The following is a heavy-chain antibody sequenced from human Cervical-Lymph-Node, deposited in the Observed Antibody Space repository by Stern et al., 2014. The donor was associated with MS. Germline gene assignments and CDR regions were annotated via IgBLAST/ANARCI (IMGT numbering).Heavy chain of an antibody. CDR2: IWYDGSNK. D-gene: IGHD2-2*01. CDR1: GFTFSSYG. V-gene: IGHV3-33*01. J-gene: IGHJ6*02. Sequence: VQLVESGGGVVQPGRSLRLSCAASGFTFSSYGMHWVRQAPGKGLEWVAVIWYDGSNKYYADSVKGRFTISRDNSKNTLYLQMNSLRAEDTAVYYCARDWGGCSSTSCYGYNYYYGMDVWGQGTTVTVSS. CDR3: ARDWGGCSSTSCYGYNYYYGMDV.